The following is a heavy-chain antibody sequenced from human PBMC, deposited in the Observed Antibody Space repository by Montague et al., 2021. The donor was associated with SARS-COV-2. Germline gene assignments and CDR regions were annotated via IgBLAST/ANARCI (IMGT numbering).Heavy chain of an antibody. D-gene: IGHD1-26*01. Sequence: TLSLTCTVYGASISTGIYYWSWIRQPAGKGLEWIGRIRTTGXTXYXXXXESRVFMSVDTSTNQFSLSLTSVTAADTAVYFCARFGSGTLEFDLWGQGTLVTVSS. CDR2: IRTTGXT. V-gene: IGHV4-61*02. CDR1: GASISTGIYY. J-gene: IGHJ4*02. CDR3: ARFGSGTLEFDL.